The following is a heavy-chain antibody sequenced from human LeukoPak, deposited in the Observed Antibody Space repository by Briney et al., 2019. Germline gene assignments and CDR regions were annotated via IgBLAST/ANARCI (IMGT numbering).Heavy chain of an antibody. D-gene: IGHD5-18*01. J-gene: IGHJ4*02. V-gene: IGHV4-59*01. CDR1: GGSISSYY. CDR3: AGGYSYGKKDY. Sequence: SETLSLTCTVSGGSISSYYWSWIRQPPGKGLEWIGYIYYGGSTNYNPSLKSRVTISVDTSKNQFSLKLSSVTAADTAVYYCAGGYSYGKKDYWGQGTLVTVSS. CDR2: IYYGGST.